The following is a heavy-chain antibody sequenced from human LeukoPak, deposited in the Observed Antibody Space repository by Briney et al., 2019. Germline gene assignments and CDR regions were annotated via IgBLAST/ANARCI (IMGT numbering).Heavy chain of an antibody. J-gene: IGHJ4*02. CDR2: IKEDGTET. CDR3: AKEGRSLQTY. Sequence: GGSLRLPCAAYGFMFSSNWMSWVRLPPGKGLEWVANIKEDGTETYYVDSVKGRFTISRDNAKNSLYLQMDSLRVEDTAVYYCAKEGRSLQTYWGQGTLVTVSS. V-gene: IGHV3-7*03. CDR1: GFMFSSNW. D-gene: IGHD5-24*01.